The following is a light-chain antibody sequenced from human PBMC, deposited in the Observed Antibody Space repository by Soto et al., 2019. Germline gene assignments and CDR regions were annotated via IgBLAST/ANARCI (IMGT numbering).Light chain of an antibody. CDR2: EVS. V-gene: IGLV2-8*01. J-gene: IGLJ1*01. CDR3: SSYTNINTRACV. CDR1: SSDVGGSNF. Sequence: QSALTQPPSASGSPGQSVTISCTGTSSDVGGSNFVSWYQQHPGKAPKLMIYEVSKRPSGVPDRFSGSKSGNTASLTVSGLQAEDEAEYYCSSYTNINTRACVFGTGTKLTVL.